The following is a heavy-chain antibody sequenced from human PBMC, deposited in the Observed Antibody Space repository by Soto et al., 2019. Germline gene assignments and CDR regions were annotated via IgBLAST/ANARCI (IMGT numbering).Heavy chain of an antibody. CDR2: IIPIFGTA. Sequence: QVQLVQSGAEVKKPGSSVKVSCKASGGTFSSYAISWVRQAPGQGLEWMGGIIPIFGTANYVQKFQGRVTITADESTSTAYMELSSLSSEDTAVYYWARYGYNWNQKGWDYYYYGMDVWGQGTTVTVAS. V-gene: IGHV1-69*01. J-gene: IGHJ6*02. D-gene: IGHD1-20*01. CDR3: ARYGYNWNQKGWDYYYYGMDV. CDR1: GGTFSSYA.